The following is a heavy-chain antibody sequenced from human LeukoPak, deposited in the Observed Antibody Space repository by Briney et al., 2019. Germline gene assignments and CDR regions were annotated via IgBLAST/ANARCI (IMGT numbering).Heavy chain of an antibody. Sequence: ASVKVSCKASGYTFTSYGISWVRQAPGQGLEWMGWISPYNGNTNYAQILQGRVTMTTDTSTSTAYMELRSLRSDDTAVYYCARSEELRFLEWLSIPPDFDYWGQGTLVTVSS. V-gene: IGHV1-18*01. CDR3: ARSEELRFLEWLSIPPDFDY. D-gene: IGHD3-3*01. CDR1: GYTFTSYG. CDR2: ISPYNGNT. J-gene: IGHJ4*02.